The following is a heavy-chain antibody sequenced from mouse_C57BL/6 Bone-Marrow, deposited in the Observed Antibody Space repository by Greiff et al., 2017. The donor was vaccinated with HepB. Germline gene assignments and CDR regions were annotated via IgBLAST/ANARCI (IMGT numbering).Heavy chain of an antibody. D-gene: IGHD1-1*01. V-gene: IGHV8-8*01. Sequence: QVTLKVTGPGILQPSQTLSLTCSFSGFSLSTFGMGVGWIRQPSGKGLEWLAHIWWDDDKYYNPALKSRLTISKDTSKNQVFLKIANVDTADTATYYCARMEDGITTVVAVYWGQGTTLTVSS. J-gene: IGHJ2*01. CDR3: ARMEDGITTVVAVY. CDR1: GFSLSTFGMG. CDR2: IWWDDDK.